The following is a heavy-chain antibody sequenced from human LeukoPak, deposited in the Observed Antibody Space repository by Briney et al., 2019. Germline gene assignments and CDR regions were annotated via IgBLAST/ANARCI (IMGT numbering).Heavy chain of an antibody. CDR2: INSDGSRT. D-gene: IGHD6-13*01. V-gene: IGHV3-74*01. Sequence: PGGSLRLSCAASGFTFSTFSMHWVRQAPGKGLVWVSRINSDGSRTNYADSVKGRFTISRDNAKNSLYLQMNSLRAEDTAVYYCAAAAHFLGGAFDIWGQGTMVTVSS. CDR3: AAAAHFLGGAFDI. CDR1: GFTFSTFS. J-gene: IGHJ3*02.